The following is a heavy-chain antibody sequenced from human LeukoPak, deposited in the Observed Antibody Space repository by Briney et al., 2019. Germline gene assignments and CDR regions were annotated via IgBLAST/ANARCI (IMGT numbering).Heavy chain of an antibody. V-gene: IGHV1-18*01. CDR1: GYAFTSYG. CDR2: VSAYNDNT. J-gene: IGHJ3*02. CDR3: ARDEISSYYSGRGNVPTRGAFDI. D-gene: IGHD3-10*02. Sequence: GASVKVSCKASGYAFTSYGISWVRQAPGQGLEWMGWVSAYNDNTNYAQKLLGRVTMTTDTPTSTAYLELRSLRSDDTAVYYCARDEISSYYSGRGNVPTRGAFDIWGQGTMVTVSS.